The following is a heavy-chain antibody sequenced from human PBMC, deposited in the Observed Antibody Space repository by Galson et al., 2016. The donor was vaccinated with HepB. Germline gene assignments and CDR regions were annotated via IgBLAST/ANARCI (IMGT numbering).Heavy chain of an antibody. CDR1: GFTFSTYG. Sequence: SLRLSCAASGFTFSTYGMHWVRQAPGKGLEWVAVIWHDGSNKYYADSVKGRFTISRDSSTLYLQMNSLRAEDTAVYYCARDRLASGNLLDYWGQGTLVTVSS. J-gene: IGHJ4*02. V-gene: IGHV3-33*01. CDR2: IWHDGSNK. CDR3: ARDRLASGNLLDY. D-gene: IGHD4-23*01.